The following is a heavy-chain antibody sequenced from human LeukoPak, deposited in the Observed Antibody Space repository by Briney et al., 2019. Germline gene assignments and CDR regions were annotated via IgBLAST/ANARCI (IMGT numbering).Heavy chain of an antibody. CDR2: ISSSSSYI. Sequence: GGSLRLSCAASGFTFSSYSMNWVRQAPGKGLEWVSSISSSSSYIYYADSVKGRFTISRDNAKNSLYLQMNSLRAEDTAVYYCARSGGSGSYYNVPQLGYYYYMDVWGKGTTVTVSS. V-gene: IGHV3-21*04. CDR1: GFTFSSYS. CDR3: ARSGGSGSYYNVPQLGYYYYMDV. D-gene: IGHD3-10*01. J-gene: IGHJ6*03.